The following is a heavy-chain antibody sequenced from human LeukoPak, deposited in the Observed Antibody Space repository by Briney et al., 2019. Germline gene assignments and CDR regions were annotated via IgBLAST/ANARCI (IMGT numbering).Heavy chain of an antibody. CDR3: AVTALDNWFDH. J-gene: IGHJ5*02. CDR1: GYIFTTSW. V-gene: IGHV5-51*01. D-gene: IGHD2-21*02. CDR2: IFPADSDT. Sequence: GESLKISCKASGYIFTTSWIGWVRQMPGKGLEWMGIIFPADSDTRYSPSFQGHVTISADRSISTAYLQWSSLKASDTAMYYCAVTALDNWFDHWGQGTLVTVSS.